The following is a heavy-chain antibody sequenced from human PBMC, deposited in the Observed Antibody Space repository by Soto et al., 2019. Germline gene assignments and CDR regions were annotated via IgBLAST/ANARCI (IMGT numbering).Heavy chain of an antibody. CDR3: ALSLRHSFDAFDI. CDR2: ISWNSGSI. D-gene: IGHD5-18*01. Sequence: EVQLVESGGGLVQPGRSLRLSCAASGFTFDDYAMHWVRQAPGKGLEWVSGISWNSGSIGYADSVKGRFTISRDNAKNSLYLQMNSLRAEDTALYYCALSLRHSFDAFDIWGQGTMVTVSS. J-gene: IGHJ3*02. V-gene: IGHV3-9*01. CDR1: GFTFDDYA.